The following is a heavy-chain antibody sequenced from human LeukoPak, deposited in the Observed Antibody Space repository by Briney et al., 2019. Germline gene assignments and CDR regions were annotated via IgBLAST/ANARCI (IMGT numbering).Heavy chain of an antibody. D-gene: IGHD4-17*01. J-gene: IGHJ4*02. V-gene: IGHV4-4*02. Sequence: SETLSLTCAVSGGSISSSNWWSWVRQPPGKGLEWIGEIYHSGSTNYNPSLKSRVTISIDMSKNQFSLKLSSVTAADTAIYYCASGDLYYFDYWGQGTLVTVSS. CDR2: IYHSGST. CDR1: GGSISSSNW. CDR3: ASGDLYYFDY.